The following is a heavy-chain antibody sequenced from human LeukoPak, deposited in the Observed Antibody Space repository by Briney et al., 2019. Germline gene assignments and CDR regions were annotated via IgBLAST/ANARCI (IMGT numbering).Heavy chain of an antibody. D-gene: IGHD6-19*01. V-gene: IGHV1-18*01. CDR3: ARGGDSSGWYVFDY. J-gene: IGHJ4*02. CDR1: GYTFTSYG. Sequence: ASVKVSCKASGYTFTSYGISWVRQAPGQGLEWMGCISAYNGNTNYAQKLQGRVTMTTDTSTSTAYMDLRSLRSDDTAVYYCARGGDSSGWYVFDYWGQGTLVTVSS. CDR2: ISAYNGNT.